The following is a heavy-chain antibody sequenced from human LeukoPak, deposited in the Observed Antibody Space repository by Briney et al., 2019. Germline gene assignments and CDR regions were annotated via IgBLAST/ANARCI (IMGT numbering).Heavy chain of an antibody. CDR3: ARRGYTGYDPDDY. J-gene: IGHJ4*02. V-gene: IGHV3-30*02. CDR1: GFTFSSYG. Sequence: GGSLRLSCAASGFTFSSYGMHRVRQAPGKGLEWVAFIRYDGSNKYYADSVKGRFTISRDNSKNTLYLEMNSLRVEDTAVYYCARRGYTGYDPDDYWGQGTLVTVSS. CDR2: IRYDGSNK. D-gene: IGHD5-12*01.